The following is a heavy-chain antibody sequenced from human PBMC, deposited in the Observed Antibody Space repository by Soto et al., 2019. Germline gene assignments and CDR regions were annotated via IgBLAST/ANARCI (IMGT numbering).Heavy chain of an antibody. CDR1: GGSISSSSYY. D-gene: IGHD3-16*01. CDR3: ARPRAPEVTMITFGGALNWFDP. Sequence: SETLSLTCTVSGGSISSSSYYWGWIRQPPGKGLEWIGSIYYSGSTYYNPSLKSRVTISVETSKNQFSLKLSSVTAADTAVYYCARPRAPEVTMITFGGALNWFDPWGQGTLVTVSS. J-gene: IGHJ5*02. V-gene: IGHV4-39*01. CDR2: IYYSGST.